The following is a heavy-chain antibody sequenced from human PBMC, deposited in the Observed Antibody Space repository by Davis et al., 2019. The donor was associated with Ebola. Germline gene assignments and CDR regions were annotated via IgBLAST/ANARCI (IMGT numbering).Heavy chain of an antibody. D-gene: IGHD2-2*02. Sequence: SETLSLTCTVSGGSISSGDYYWSWIRQPPGKGLEWIGYIYYSGSTYYNPSLKSRVTISVDTSTNQFSLKLSSVTAADTAVYYCARLYDPYGMDVWGQGTTVTVSS. V-gene: IGHV4-30-4*01. CDR1: GGSISSGDYY. CDR2: IYYSGST. CDR3: ARLYDPYGMDV. J-gene: IGHJ6*02.